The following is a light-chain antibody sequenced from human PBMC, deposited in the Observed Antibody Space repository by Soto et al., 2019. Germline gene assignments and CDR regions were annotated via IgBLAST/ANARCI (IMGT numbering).Light chain of an antibody. V-gene: IGKV3-20*01. CDR2: GAS. J-gene: IGKJ2*01. Sequence: EMVLTQSPGTLSLSPGERATLSCRASQSVSSSYLAWYQQKPGQAPRLLIYGASSRATGIPDRFSGSGSGTDFALTISRLEPEDSAVYYCQRYDSSRPMYTFGQGTKLESK. CDR3: QRYDSSRPMYT. CDR1: QSVSSSY.